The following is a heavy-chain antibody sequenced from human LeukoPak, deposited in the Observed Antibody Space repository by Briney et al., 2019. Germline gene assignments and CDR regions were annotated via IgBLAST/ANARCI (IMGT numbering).Heavy chain of an antibody. CDR2: INPNSGGT. CDR3: ASLYYDFWSGYYRY. V-gene: IGHV1-2*02. CDR1: GYTFTGYY. D-gene: IGHD3-3*01. Sequence: ASVKVSCKASGYTFTGYYMHWVRQAPGQGLEWMGWINPNSGGTNYAQKFQGRVTMTRDTSISTAYMELSRLRSDDTAVYYCASLYYDFWSGYYRYWGQGTLVTVSS. J-gene: IGHJ4*02.